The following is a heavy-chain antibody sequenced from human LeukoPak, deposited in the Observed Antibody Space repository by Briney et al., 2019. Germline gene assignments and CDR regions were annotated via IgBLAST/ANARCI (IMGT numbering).Heavy chain of an antibody. D-gene: IGHD3-22*01. J-gene: IGHJ4*02. Sequence: SETLSLTCTVSGSSVSPYYWSWFRQPPGKGLEYIGYIYYSGNTDYNPSLRSRLTISVDTSKNQLPLTLSSVTAADTAVYYCARHENGGYYSVWGQGTLVTVSS. CDR3: ARHENGGYYSV. CDR2: IYYSGNT. CDR1: GSSVSPYY. V-gene: IGHV4-59*08.